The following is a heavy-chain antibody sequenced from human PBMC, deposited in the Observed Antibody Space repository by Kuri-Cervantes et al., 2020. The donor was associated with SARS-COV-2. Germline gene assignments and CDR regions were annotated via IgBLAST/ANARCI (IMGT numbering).Heavy chain of an antibody. J-gene: IGHJ6*02. CDR3: AREMRMGVAVREVGMDV. D-gene: IGHD2-15*01. Sequence: GGSLRLSCAASGFTFSSYGMHWVRQAPDKRLEWVAVISYDGSNKYYADSVKGRFTISRDNSKNTLYLQMNSLRAEDTAVYYCAREMRMGVAVREVGMDVWGQGTTVTVSS. V-gene: IGHV3-30*03. CDR1: GFTFSSYG. CDR2: ISYDGSNK.